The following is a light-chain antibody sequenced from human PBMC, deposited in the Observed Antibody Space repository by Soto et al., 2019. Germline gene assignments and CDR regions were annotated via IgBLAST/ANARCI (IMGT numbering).Light chain of an antibody. V-gene: IGLV1-47*02. CDR3: ATWDDSLSGWV. Sequence: QSVLTQPPSVSGTPGQRVTISCSGSGSNIGSNFVSWYQHLPGTAPKLLIYTNIERPSGVPDRFSGSKSGTSASLAISGLRSDDEADYYCATWDDSLSGWVFGGGTQLTVL. CDR2: TNI. CDR1: GSNIGSNF. J-gene: IGLJ3*02.